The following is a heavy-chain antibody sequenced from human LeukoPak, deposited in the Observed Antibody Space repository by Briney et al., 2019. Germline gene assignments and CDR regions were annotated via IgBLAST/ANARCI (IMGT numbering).Heavy chain of an antibody. CDR1: GFTSTTYA. J-gene: IGHJ4*02. V-gene: IGHV3-23*01. D-gene: IGHD6-19*01. Sequence: GGSLRLSCAASGFTSTTYAMTWVRQAPGKGLEWVSSISGSGDTKNYADSVKGRFTISRDNYKITLFLQMNRLRAEDTAIYYCAKSRGRAVASAFDYWGRGTLVTVSS. CDR2: ISGSGDTK. CDR3: AKSRGRAVASAFDY.